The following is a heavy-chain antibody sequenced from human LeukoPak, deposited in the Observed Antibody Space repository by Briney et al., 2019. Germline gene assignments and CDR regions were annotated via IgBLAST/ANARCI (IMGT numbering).Heavy chain of an antibody. D-gene: IGHD3-22*01. CDR3: VRDSSASY. J-gene: IGHJ4*02. CDR2: INTDGSST. CDR1: GFTFSSRW. Sequence: PGGSLRLSCAASGFTFSSRWMHWVRQAPGKGLVGVSRINTDGSSTSYADSVKGRFTISRDNAKNTLYLQMNSLRAEDTAVYYCVRDSSASYWGQGTLVTVSS. V-gene: IGHV3-74*01.